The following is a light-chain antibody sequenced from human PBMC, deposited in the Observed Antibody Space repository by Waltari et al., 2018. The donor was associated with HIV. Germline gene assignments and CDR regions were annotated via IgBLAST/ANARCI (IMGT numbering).Light chain of an antibody. CDR3: ATWDDNVSAYV. CDR2: SDD. CDR1: SSNIGNYA. Sequence: QSVLTQPPSVSAVPGQRVTIFCSGGSSNIGNYAVSWYQNVPGEAPNFVMYSDDLLTTGVSDRFSASKSGTSASLSISWLQPEDEADYYCATWDDNVSAYVFGPGTWVTVL. V-gene: IGLV1-36*01. J-gene: IGLJ1*01.